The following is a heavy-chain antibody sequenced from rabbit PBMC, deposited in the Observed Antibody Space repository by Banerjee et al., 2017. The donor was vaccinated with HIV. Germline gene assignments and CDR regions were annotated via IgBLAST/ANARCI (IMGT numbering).Heavy chain of an antibody. D-gene: IGHD8-1*01. CDR1: GFTFSSSYW. Sequence: QSLEESGGDLVKPGASLTLTCTASGFTFSSSYWICWVRQAPGKGLEWIACIYTGSSGSTYYASWAKGRFTISKTSSTTVTLQMTSLTAADTATYFCARDLYVGSSYWGPGTLVTVS. V-gene: IGHV1S40*01. CDR2: IYTGSSGST. J-gene: IGHJ2*01. CDR3: ARDLYVGSSY.